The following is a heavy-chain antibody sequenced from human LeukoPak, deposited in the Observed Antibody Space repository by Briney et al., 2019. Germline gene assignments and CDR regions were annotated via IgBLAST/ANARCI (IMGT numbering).Heavy chain of an antibody. D-gene: IGHD2-15*01. J-gene: IGHJ4*02. Sequence: GGSLRLSCAASGFTFSSYSMNWVRQAPGKGLEWVSSISSSSSYIYYADSVKGRFTISRDNAKNSLYLQMNSLRAEDTAVYCCARVFCSGGSCYLDYWGQGTLVTVSS. CDR2: ISSSSSYI. CDR1: GFTFSSYS. CDR3: ARVFCSGGSCYLDY. V-gene: IGHV3-21*01.